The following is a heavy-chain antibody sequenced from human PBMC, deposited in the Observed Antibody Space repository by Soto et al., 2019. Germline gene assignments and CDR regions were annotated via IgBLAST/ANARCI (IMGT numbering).Heavy chain of an antibody. Sequence: GGSMRLSCAASGFTFSSHAMSWVRQAPGKGLEWVSAISGSGGSTYYADSVKGRFTISRDNSKNTLYLQMNSLRAEDTAVYYCAKVYGSSWYANFDYWGQGTLVTVSS. J-gene: IGHJ4*02. CDR2: ISGSGGST. CDR1: GFTFSSHA. D-gene: IGHD6-13*01. V-gene: IGHV3-23*01. CDR3: AKVYGSSWYANFDY.